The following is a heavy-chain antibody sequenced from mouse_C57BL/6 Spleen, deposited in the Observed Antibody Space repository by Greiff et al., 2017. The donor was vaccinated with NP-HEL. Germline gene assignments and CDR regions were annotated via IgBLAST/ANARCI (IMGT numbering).Heavy chain of an antibody. CDR3: VYDGYLYAMDY. CDR1: GYAFSSYW. Sequence: QVQLQQSGAELVKPGASVKISCKASGYAFSSYWMNWVKQRPGKGLEWIGQIYPGDGDTNYNGKFKGKATLTADKSSSTAYMQLSSLTSEDSAVYFCVYDGYLYAMDYWGQGTSVTVSS. D-gene: IGHD2-3*01. V-gene: IGHV1-80*01. CDR2: IYPGDGDT. J-gene: IGHJ4*01.